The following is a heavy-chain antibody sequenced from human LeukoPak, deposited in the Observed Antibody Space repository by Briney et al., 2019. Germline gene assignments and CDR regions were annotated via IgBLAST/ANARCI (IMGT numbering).Heavy chain of an antibody. V-gene: IGHV4-61*02. D-gene: IGHD3-10*01. J-gene: IGHJ6*03. Sequence: SSETLSLTCTVSGGSISSGSYCWSWIRQPAGKGLEWIGRIYTSGSTNYNPSLKSRVTISVDTSKNQFSLKLSSVTAADTAVYYCARRTMVRGGYYYYMDVWGKGTTVTISS. CDR3: ARRTMVRGGYYYYMDV. CDR1: GGSISSGSYC. CDR2: IYTSGST.